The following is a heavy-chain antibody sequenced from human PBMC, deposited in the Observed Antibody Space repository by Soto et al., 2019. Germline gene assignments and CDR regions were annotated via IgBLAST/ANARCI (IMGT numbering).Heavy chain of an antibody. Sequence: PSETLSLTCTVSGGSISSYYWSWIRQPPGKGLEWIGYIYYSGSTNYNPSLKSRVTISVDTSRNQFSLKLSSVTAADTAVYYCGRGFTGLAGTFDYSSYSGRDVGGQGTTVTV. CDR2: IYYSGST. CDR1: GGSISSYY. CDR3: GRGFTGLAGTFDYSSYSGRDV. V-gene: IGHV4-59*01. D-gene: IGHD1-1*01. J-gene: IGHJ6*02.